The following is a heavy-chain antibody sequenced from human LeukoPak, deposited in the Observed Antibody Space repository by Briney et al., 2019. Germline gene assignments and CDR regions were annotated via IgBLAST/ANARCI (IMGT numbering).Heavy chain of an antibody. CDR3: ARVRLDSSERYLDAFEN. D-gene: IGHD6-19*01. V-gene: IGHV3-53*01. J-gene: IGHJ3*02. CDR2: IYSGGST. Sequence: PGGSLRLSCAASGFTVSSNYMSWVRQAPGKGLEWVSSIYSGGSTYYADSVKGRFTISRDNSNNTVYLQMNSLRAEDTAVYYCARVRLDSSERYLDAFENWGQGTMVTVSS. CDR1: GFTVSSNY.